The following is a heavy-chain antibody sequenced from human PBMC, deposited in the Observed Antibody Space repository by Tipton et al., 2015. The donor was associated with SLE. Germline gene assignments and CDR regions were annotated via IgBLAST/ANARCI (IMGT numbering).Heavy chain of an antibody. Sequence: SLRLSCEASGFRLNSHWMSWVRQAPGKGLEWVANIKEDGSEKYYVDSVKGRFTISRDNAKNSLYLQMNSLRAEDTAVYYCARGIAVWGQGTLVTVSS. J-gene: IGHJ4*02. CDR3: ARGIAV. CDR1: GFRLNSHW. CDR2: IKEDGSEK. V-gene: IGHV3-7*01. D-gene: IGHD6-19*01.